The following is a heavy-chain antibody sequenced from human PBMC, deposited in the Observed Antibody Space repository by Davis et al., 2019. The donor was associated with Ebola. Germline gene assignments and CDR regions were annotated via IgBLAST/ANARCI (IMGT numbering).Heavy chain of an antibody. V-gene: IGHV1-46*01. CDR2: INTSDGFT. CDR3: GKGKLEELDY. D-gene: IGHD1/OR15-1a*01. Sequence: ASVKVSCKASGYFFTSYYMHWVRRAPGHGLEWMGTINTSDGFTSYAQEFQGRVTMTRDTSTSTVYMDLRSLRSEDTAVYCCGKGKLEELDYWGQGTLVTVSS. CDR1: GYFFTSYY. J-gene: IGHJ4*02.